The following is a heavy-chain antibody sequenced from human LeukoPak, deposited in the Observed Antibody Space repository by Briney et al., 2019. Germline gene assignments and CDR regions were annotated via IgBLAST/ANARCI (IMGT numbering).Heavy chain of an antibody. CDR3: ARVGQLVFDY. CDR1: GYTFTNDY. D-gene: IGHD6-6*01. Sequence: ASVKVSCKTSGYTFTNDYLHWVRQAPGQGLEWMGIINPGDGSTNYAQKFQGRATMTRDRSTSTIYMELSSLRSEDTAVYYCARVGQLVFDYWGQGTMVTVSS. V-gene: IGHV1-46*03. J-gene: IGHJ4*02. CDR2: INPGDGST.